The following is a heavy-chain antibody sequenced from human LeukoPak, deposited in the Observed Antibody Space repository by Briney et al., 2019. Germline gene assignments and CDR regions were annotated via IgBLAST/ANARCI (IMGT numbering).Heavy chain of an antibody. CDR1: GGSIRSYY. Sequence: PSETLSLTCTVSGGSIRSYYWSWIRQPPGKGLEWIGYIYYSGSTNYNPSLKSRVTISVDTLKNQFSLKMSSVTAADTATYYCARGVVAATGYDYWGQGTLVTVSS. V-gene: IGHV4-59*01. CDR2: IYYSGST. J-gene: IGHJ4*02. CDR3: ARGVVAATGYDY. D-gene: IGHD2-15*01.